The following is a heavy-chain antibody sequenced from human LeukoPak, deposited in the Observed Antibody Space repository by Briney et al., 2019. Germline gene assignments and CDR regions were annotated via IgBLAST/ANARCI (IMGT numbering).Heavy chain of an antibody. Sequence: SETLSLTCAVYGGSFSGYYWSWLRQPPGKGLEWIGEINHSGSTNYNPSLKSRVTISVDTSKNQFSLKLSSVTAADTAVYYCAKRGTTVTSHYYYYYYMDVWGKGTTVTVSS. CDR2: INHSGST. CDR3: AKRGTTVTSHYYYYYYMDV. V-gene: IGHV4-34*01. D-gene: IGHD4-11*01. J-gene: IGHJ6*03. CDR1: GGSFSGYY.